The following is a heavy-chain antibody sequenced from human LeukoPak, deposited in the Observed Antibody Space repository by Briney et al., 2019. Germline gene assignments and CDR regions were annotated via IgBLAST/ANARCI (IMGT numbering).Heavy chain of an antibody. CDR3: ASEGSIAVAGTPYFDY. V-gene: IGHV7-4-1*02. Sequence: ASVKVSCKASGYTFTSYAMNWVRQAPGQGLEWMGWINTNTGNPTYAQGFTGRFVFSLDTSVSTAYLQISSLKAEDTAVYYCASEGSIAVAGTPYFDYWGQGTLVTVSS. J-gene: IGHJ4*02. CDR1: GYTFTSYA. CDR2: INTNTGNP. D-gene: IGHD6-19*01.